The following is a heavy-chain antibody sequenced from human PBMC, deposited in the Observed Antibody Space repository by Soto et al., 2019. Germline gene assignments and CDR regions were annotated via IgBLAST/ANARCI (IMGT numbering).Heavy chain of an antibody. CDR2: IYYSGST. CDR1: GGSISSGGYS. D-gene: IGHD6-19*01. J-gene: IGHJ4*02. CDR3: ARVAVAGTRVDY. V-gene: IGHV4-61*08. Sequence: SETLSLTCAVSGGSISSGGYSWSWIRQPPGKGLEWIGYIYYSGSTNYNPSLKSRVTISVDRSKNQFSLKLSSVTAADTAVYFCARVAVAGTRVDYWGKGTLVPVSS.